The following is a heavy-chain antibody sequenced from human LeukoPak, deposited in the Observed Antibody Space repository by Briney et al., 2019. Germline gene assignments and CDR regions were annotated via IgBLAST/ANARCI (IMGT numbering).Heavy chain of an antibody. D-gene: IGHD3-10*01. CDR3: ARGEGYFGSGSYSAWFDA. CDR1: GYSFTSYW. Sequence: GESLKISCMGSGYSFTSYWIGWARQMPGKGLEWMGIILPGDSDTRYSPSFQGQVTISADKSISTAYLQWSSLKASDTAIYYCARGEGYFGSGSYSAWFDAWAQGTLVTVSS. J-gene: IGHJ5*02. CDR2: ILPGDSDT. V-gene: IGHV5-51*01.